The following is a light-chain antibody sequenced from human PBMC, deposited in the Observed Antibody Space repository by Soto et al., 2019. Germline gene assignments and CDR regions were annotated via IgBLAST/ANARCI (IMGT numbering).Light chain of an antibody. J-gene: IGKJ3*01. CDR2: WAS. V-gene: IGKV4-1*01. CDR3: QQYYTTPFT. CDR1: QSVLYSSNNKNY. Sequence: DIVMTQSPDSLAVSLGERTTINCKSSQSVLYSSNNKNYLGRYQQKPGQPPKLLIYWASTRESGVPDRFSGSGSGTDFTLTISSLQAEDVAVYYCQQYYTTPFTFGPGTKVDIK.